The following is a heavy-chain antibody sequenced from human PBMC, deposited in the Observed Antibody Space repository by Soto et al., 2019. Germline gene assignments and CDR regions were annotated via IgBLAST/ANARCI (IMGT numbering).Heavy chain of an antibody. CDR2: IYWDDDK. CDR1: GFSLSTSGVG. Sequence: QITLKESGPTLVKPTQTLTLTCTFSGFSLSTSGVGVGWIRQPPGKALEWLALIYWDDDKRYSPSLKSRLTITKDTSNNQVVLTMTNIDPVDTATYYCAHSCSGGSCYPNYYYGMDVWGQGTTVTVSS. CDR3: AHSCSGGSCYPNYYYGMDV. D-gene: IGHD2-15*01. V-gene: IGHV2-5*02. J-gene: IGHJ6*02.